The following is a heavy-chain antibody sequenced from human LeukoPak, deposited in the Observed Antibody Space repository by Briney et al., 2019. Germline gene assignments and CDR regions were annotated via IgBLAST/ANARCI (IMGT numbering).Heavy chain of an antibody. CDR3: ARVHDFWSGYGYYFDY. Sequence: SETLSLTCTVSGGSISSYYWSWIRQPPGKGLEWIGYIHYSGSTNYNPSLKSRVTISVDTSKNQFSLKLSSVTAADTAVYYCARVHDFWSGYGYYFDYWGQGTLVTVSS. J-gene: IGHJ4*02. CDR1: GGSISSYY. V-gene: IGHV4-59*01. D-gene: IGHD3-3*01. CDR2: IHYSGST.